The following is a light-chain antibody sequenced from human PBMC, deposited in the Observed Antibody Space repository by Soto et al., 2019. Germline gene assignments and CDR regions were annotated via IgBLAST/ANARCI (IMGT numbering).Light chain of an antibody. V-gene: IGKV3-11*01. J-gene: IGKJ2*01. Sequence: EIVLTQSPATLSLSPGERATLSCRASQSVSSYLAWYQQKPGQAPRLLIYDASNRATGIPARFSGSGSGTDFTLTLSRLEPEDFAVYYCQQRRNWPPVYTFGQGTKLEIK. CDR3: QQRRNWPPVYT. CDR2: DAS. CDR1: QSVSSY.